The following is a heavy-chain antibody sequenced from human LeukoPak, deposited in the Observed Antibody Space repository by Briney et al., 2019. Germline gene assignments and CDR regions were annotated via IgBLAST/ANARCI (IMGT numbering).Heavy chain of an antibody. Sequence: GGSLRLSCAASGFTFSSCAMSWVRQAPGKGLEWVSAISGSGGSTYYADSVKGRFTISRDNSKNTLYLQMNSLRAEDTAVYYCATLGSGWYWSFFDYWGQGTLVTVSS. D-gene: IGHD6-19*01. CDR2: ISGSGGST. V-gene: IGHV3-23*01. CDR1: GFTFSSCA. CDR3: ATLGSGWYWSFFDY. J-gene: IGHJ4*02.